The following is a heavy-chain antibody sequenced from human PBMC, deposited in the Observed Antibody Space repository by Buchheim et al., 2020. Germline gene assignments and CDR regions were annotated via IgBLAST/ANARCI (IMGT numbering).Heavy chain of an antibody. CDR3: AKDRSGSYYRDYYYYGMDV. CDR2: ISYDGSNK. V-gene: IGHV3-30*18. CDR1: GFTFSSYG. J-gene: IGHJ6*02. Sequence: QVQLVESGGGVVQPGRSLRLSCAASGFTFSSYGMHWVRQAPGKGLEWVAVISYDGSNKYYADSVKGRFTISRDNSKNTLYLQMNSLRAEDTVVYYCAKDRSGSYYRDYYYYGMDVWGQGTT. D-gene: IGHD3-10*01.